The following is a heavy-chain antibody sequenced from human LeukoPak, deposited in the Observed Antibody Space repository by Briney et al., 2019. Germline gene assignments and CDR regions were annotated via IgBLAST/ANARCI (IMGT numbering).Heavy chain of an antibody. Sequence: GGSLRLSCAASGFTFSSYAMSWVRQAPGKGLEWVSGIIGSGGSTYYADSVKGRFTISRDNSKNTLYLQMNSLRAEDTAVYYCAERDSSGSYEGDYWGQGTLVTVSS. CDR2: IIGSGGST. CDR1: GFTFSSYA. V-gene: IGHV3-23*01. CDR3: AERDSSGSYEGDY. J-gene: IGHJ4*02. D-gene: IGHD1-26*01.